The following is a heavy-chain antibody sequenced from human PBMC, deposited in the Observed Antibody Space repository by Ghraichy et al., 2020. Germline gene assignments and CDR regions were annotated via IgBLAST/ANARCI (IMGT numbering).Heavy chain of an antibody. V-gene: IGHV4-59*11. CDR3: ATNSSSSVGFDI. CDR1: GGSIGTLY. D-gene: IGHD6-6*01. Sequence: SETQSLTCSVSGGSIGTLYWSWIRQPPGKPLEWIGHVYYSGSTNYNPSLKSRVTISVDTSRNEFSLRVNSVTGADTAIYYCATNSSSSVGFDIWGQGTKVTISS. J-gene: IGHJ3*02. CDR2: VYYSGST.